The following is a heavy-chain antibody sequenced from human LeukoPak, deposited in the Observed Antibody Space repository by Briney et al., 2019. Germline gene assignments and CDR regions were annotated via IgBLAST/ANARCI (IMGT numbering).Heavy chain of an antibody. J-gene: IGHJ5*02. V-gene: IGHV1-69*08. D-gene: IGHD1-26*01. CDR3: TRVNLRGSQCNWFDP. CDR2: ITPIINSA. CDR1: GGTFRSHI. Sequence: GASVKVSCTTSGGTFRSHIFSWVRQAPGQGLEWMGRITPIINSAKYAQKFRDRLTITADTSTGTAYMELSSLTSEDTALYYCTRVNLRGSQCNWFDPWGQGTLVTVSS.